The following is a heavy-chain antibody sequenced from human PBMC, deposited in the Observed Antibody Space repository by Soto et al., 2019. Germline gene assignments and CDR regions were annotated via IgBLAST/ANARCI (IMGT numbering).Heavy chain of an antibody. J-gene: IGHJ4*01. V-gene: IGHV3-11*01. CDR1: GFTFSDYY. CDR3: ARAPTATVVTPVDY. D-gene: IGHD4-17*01. CDR2: ISSSGSTI. Sequence: LRLSCAASGFTFSDYYMSWIRQAPGKGLEWVSYISSSGSTIYYADSVKGRFTISRDNAKNSLYLQMNSLRAEDTAVYYCARAPTATVVTPVDYWGHGTLVTVSS.